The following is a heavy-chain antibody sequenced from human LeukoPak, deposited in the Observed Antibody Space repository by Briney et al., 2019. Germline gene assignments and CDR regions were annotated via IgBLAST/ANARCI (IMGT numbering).Heavy chain of an antibody. J-gene: IGHJ4*02. CDR2: IYYSGST. V-gene: IGHV4-31*11. CDR1: GGSFSGYY. D-gene: IGHD5-12*01. Sequence: SETLSLTCAVYGGSFSGYYWSWIRQHPGKGLEWIGYIYYSGSTYYNPSLKSRVTISVDTSKNQFSLKLSSVTAADTAVYYCARRRGYFDYWGQGTLVTVSS. CDR3: ARRRGYFDY.